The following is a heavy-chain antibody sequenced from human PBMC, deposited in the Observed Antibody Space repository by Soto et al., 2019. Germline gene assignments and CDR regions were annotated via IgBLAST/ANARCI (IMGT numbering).Heavy chain of an antibody. D-gene: IGHD4-4*01. Sequence: DVQLLESGGGLVQPGGSLRLSCVASGFTFSKYAMIWVRQAPGKGQEWVSGITGSGNTIEYADSVKGRFSISRDNSKNTVDLQMNSLRAEDTAMYYCAKAAVDETQKNWRNYSQKNWRNYFDHWGQGILVTVSS. V-gene: IGHV3-23*01. CDR3: AKAAVDETQKNWRNYSQKNWRNYFDH. J-gene: IGHJ4*02. CDR2: ITGSGNTI. CDR1: GFTFSKYA.